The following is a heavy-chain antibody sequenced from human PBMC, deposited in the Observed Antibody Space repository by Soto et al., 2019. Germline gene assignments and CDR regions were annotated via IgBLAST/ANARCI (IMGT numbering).Heavy chain of an antibody. Sequence: QVQLQQWGAGLLKPSETLSLTCAVYGGSFSGYYWSWIRQPPGKGLEWIGEINHSGSTNYNPSLKSRVTISVDTSKNQFSLKLSSVTAADTAVYYCARALPYSGSYETGGFDYWGQGTLVTVSS. CDR1: GGSFSGYY. CDR2: INHSGST. CDR3: ARALPYSGSYETGGFDY. V-gene: IGHV4-34*01. D-gene: IGHD1-26*01. J-gene: IGHJ4*02.